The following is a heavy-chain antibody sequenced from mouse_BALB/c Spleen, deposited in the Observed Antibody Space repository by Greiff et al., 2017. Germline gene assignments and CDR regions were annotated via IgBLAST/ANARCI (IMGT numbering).Heavy chain of an antibody. Sequence: VQLKQSGPELVKPGASVKISCKASGYSFTDYNMHWVKQSHGKSLEWIGYIYPYNGGTGYNQKFKSKATLTVDNSSSTAYMELRSLTSEDSAVYYCAREVNYYGSSYELCADWGQGRLVTVSA. D-gene: IGHD1-1*01. V-gene: IGHV1S29*02. J-gene: IGHJ3*01. CDR2: IYPYNGGT. CDR3: AREVNYYGSSYELCAD. CDR1: GYSFTDYN.